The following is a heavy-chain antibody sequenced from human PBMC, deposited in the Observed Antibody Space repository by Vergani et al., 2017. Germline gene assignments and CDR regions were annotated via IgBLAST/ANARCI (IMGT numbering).Heavy chain of an antibody. V-gene: IGHV3-11*01. CDR1: GFSFSDHY. J-gene: IGHJ3*01. CDR2: ISNSGNTI. Sequence: QVQLVESGGGLVKPGGSLRLSCAASGFSFSDHYMNWIRQAPGKGLEWVSYISNSGNTIEYADSVKGRFSISRDNAKSSLFLQMDSLRAEDTAVYYCARDHRDYNNYPGTFDFLGQGSMVTVSS. D-gene: IGHD5-24*01. CDR3: ARDHRDYNNYPGTFDF.